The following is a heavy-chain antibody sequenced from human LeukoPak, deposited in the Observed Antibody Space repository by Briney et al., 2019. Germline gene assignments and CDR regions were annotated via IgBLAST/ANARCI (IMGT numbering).Heavy chain of an antibody. CDR3: ARSPASGYYDFWSGYYRDDAFDI. CDR1: GYTFTSYG. V-gene: IGHV1-18*01. J-gene: IGHJ3*02. Sequence: GASVKVPCKASGYTFTSYGISWVRQAPGQGLEWMGWISAYNGNTNYAQKPQGRVTMTTDTSTSTAYMELRSLRSDDTAVYYCARSPASGYYDFWSGYYRDDAFDIWGQGTMVTVSS. D-gene: IGHD3-3*01. CDR2: ISAYNGNT.